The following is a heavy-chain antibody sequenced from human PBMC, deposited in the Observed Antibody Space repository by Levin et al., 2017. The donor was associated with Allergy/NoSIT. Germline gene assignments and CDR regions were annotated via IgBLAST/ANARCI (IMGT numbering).Heavy chain of an antibody. V-gene: IGHV4-34*01. J-gene: IGHJ6*02. CDR1: GGSFSGYY. CDR2: INHSGST. D-gene: IGHD3-3*01. Sequence: SETLSLTCAVYGGSFSGYYWSWIRQPPGKGLEWIGEINHSGSTNYNPSLKSRVTISVDTSKNQFSLKLSSVTAADTAVYYCARVITIFGVVIASYYYYGMDVWGQGTTVTVSS. CDR3: ARVITIFGVVIASYYYYGMDV.